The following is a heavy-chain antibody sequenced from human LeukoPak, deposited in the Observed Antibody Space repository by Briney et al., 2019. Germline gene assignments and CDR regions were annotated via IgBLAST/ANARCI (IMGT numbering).Heavy chain of an antibody. CDR1: GFTFSSYA. Sequence: GRSLRLSCAASGFTFSSYAMHWVRQAPGKGLEWVAVISYDGSNKYYADSVKGRFTISRDNSKNTLYLQMNSLRAEDTAVYYCAREGLHGSGSYYNVYFRHWGQGTLVTVSS. CDR3: AREGLHGSGSYYNVYFRH. J-gene: IGHJ1*01. V-gene: IGHV3-30*04. CDR2: ISYDGSNK. D-gene: IGHD3-10*01.